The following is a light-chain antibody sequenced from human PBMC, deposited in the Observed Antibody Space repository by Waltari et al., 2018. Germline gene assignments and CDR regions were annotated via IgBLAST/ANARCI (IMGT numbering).Light chain of an antibody. J-gene: IGLJ3*02. CDR3: SSYRSGGFAL. CDR1: SSDVGGYRY. Sequence: QSALTQPAAVSGSPGQSITISCTGTSSDVGGYRYVSWYQRQPGKAPKVIMYDVSSRPSGLSNRFSGSKSGNTASLTISGLQAEDEADYYCSSYRSGGFALFGGGTKVTVL. V-gene: IGLV2-14*03. CDR2: DVS.